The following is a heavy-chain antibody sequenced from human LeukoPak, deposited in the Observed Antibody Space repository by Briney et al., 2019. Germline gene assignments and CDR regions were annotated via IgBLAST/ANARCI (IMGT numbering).Heavy chain of an antibody. D-gene: IGHD1-20*01. CDR2: ISWNSGII. CDR1: GFTFDDYA. J-gene: IGHJ2*01. V-gene: IGHV3-9*01. Sequence: PGGSLRLSCAASGFTFDDYAIHWVRHAPGKGLEWVAGISWNSGIIGYADAVRGRFTISRDNAKNSLYLQMNSLRPEDTALYYCAKDRGDNWPRYWYFDVWGRGTLVTVSS. CDR3: AKDRGDNWPRYWYFDV.